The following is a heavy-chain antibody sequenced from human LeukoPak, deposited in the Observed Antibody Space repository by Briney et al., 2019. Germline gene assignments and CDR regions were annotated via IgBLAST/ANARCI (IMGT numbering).Heavy chain of an antibody. V-gene: IGHV3-30-3*01. J-gene: IGHJ5*02. Sequence: QPGRSLRLSCAASGFTFSSYAMHWVRQAPGKGLEWVAVISYDGSNKYYADSVKGRFTISRDNSKNTLYLQMNRLRAEDTAVYYCARGPEHIVVVTAIYNWFDPWGQGTLVTVSS. CDR2: ISYDGSNK. CDR3: ARGPEHIVVVTAIYNWFDP. CDR1: GFTFSSYA. D-gene: IGHD2-21*02.